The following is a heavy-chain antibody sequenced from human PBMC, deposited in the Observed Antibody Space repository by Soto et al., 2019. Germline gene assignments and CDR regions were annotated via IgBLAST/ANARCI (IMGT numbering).Heavy chain of an antibody. CDR3: ARGERIVGATYGAWFDP. J-gene: IGHJ5*02. D-gene: IGHD1-26*01. V-gene: IGHV4-34*01. CDR2: INHSGST. CDR1: GGSFSGYY. Sequence: SETLSLTCAVYGGSFSGYYWSWIRQPPGKGLEWIGEINHSGSTNYNPSLKSRVTISVDTSKNQFSLKLSSVTAADTAVYYCARGERIVGATYGAWFDPWGQGTLVTVSS.